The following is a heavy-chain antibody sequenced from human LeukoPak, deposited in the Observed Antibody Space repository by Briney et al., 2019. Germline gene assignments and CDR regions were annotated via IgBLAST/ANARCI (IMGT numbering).Heavy chain of an antibody. J-gene: IGHJ6*02. Sequence: GGSLRLSCAASGFTFDDYTMHWVRQAPGKGLEWVSLISWDGGSTYYADSVKGRFTISRDNSKNSLYLQMNSLRTEDTALYYCAKVFTVTAVYYNYGMDVWGQGTTVTVSS. CDR2: ISWDGGST. D-gene: IGHD4-17*01. CDR3: AKVFTVTAVYYNYGMDV. V-gene: IGHV3-43*01. CDR1: GFTFDDYT.